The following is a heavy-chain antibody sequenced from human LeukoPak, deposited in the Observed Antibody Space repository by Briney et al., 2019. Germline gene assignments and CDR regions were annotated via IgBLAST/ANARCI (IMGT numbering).Heavy chain of an antibody. CDR3: ARLRSKYWFDP. D-gene: IGHD4-11*01. CDR1: GFTFSSYE. J-gene: IGHJ5*02. Sequence: GGPLRLSCAASGFTFSSYEMNWVRQAPGKGLEWVSFITSSGNTMYYADSVKGRFTISRDNAENSLYLQMNSLRADDTAVYYCARLRSKYWFDPWGQGTLVTVSS. V-gene: IGHV3-48*03. CDR2: ITSSGNTM.